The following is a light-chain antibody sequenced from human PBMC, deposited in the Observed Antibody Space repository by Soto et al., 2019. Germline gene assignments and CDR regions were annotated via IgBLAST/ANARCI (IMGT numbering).Light chain of an antibody. Sequence: QSVLTQPPPASGTPGQRVTISCSGSSSNIGGNYVSWYQQLPGTGPKLLIYDNDKRPSGIPDRFSGSKSGTAATLGVTGLQTGDEADYYCATWDSSLSGVVFGGGTKLTVL. CDR3: ATWDSSLSGVV. CDR1: SSNIGGNY. V-gene: IGLV1-51*01. J-gene: IGLJ2*01. CDR2: DND.